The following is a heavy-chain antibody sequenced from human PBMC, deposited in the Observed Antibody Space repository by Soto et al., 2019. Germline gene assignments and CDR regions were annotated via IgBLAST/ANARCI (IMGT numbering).Heavy chain of an antibody. V-gene: IGHV3-7*03. J-gene: IGHJ4*02. Sequence: GGSLRLSCAAYGFTFSDYWMSWVRQAPGKGLEWVAKINQGGSEKWSADSVKGRFTISRDNAKNSLYLQLNSLGAEDTAVYYCVKDDGDYSFDYWGQGTLVTVSS. CDR2: INQGGSEK. CDR3: VKDDGDYSFDY. D-gene: IGHD4-17*01. CDR1: GFTFSDYW.